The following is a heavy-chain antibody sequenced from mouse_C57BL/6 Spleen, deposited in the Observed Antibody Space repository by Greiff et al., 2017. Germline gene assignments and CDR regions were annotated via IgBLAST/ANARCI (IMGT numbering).Heavy chain of an antibody. CDR3: ARGGVLLRSHCDY. D-gene: IGHD1-1*01. V-gene: IGHV1-75*01. CDR2: IFPGSGST. CDR1: GYSFTDYY. Sequence: QVQLQQSGPELVKPGASVTISCKASGYSFTDYYINWVKQRPGQGLEWLGWIFPGSGSTYYNEKFKGKATLTVDKSSSTAYMLLSSLTSEDSAVYCCARGGVLLRSHCDYWGKGTTLTVSS. J-gene: IGHJ2*01.